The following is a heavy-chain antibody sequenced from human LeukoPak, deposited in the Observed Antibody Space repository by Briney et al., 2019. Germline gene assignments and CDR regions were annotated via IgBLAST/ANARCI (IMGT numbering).Heavy chain of an antibody. D-gene: IGHD3-9*01. CDR2: ISSSSSYI. CDR3: ARDGTTYYDILTVFGL. V-gene: IGHV3-21*01. CDR1: GFTFSSYS. Sequence: GGSLRLSCAASGFTFSSYSMNWVRQAPGKGLEWVSSISSSSSYIYYADSVKGRFTISRDNAKNSLYLQMNSLRAEDTAVYYCARDGTTYYDILTVFGLWGQGTLVTVSS. J-gene: IGHJ4*02.